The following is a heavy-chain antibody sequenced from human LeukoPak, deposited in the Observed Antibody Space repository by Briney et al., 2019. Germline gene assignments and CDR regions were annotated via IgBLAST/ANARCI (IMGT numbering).Heavy chain of an antibody. V-gene: IGHV1-2*02. D-gene: IGHD3-3*01. J-gene: IGHJ6*02. CDR1: GYTFTGYY. CDR2: INPNSGGT. Sequence: GASVKVSCKASGYTFTGYYMHWVRQAPGQGLEWMGWINPNSGGTNYAQKFQGRVTMTRDTSISTAYMELSRLRSDDTAVYYCARENDFWSGYYSHYGMDVWGQGTTVTVSS. CDR3: ARENDFWSGYYSHYGMDV.